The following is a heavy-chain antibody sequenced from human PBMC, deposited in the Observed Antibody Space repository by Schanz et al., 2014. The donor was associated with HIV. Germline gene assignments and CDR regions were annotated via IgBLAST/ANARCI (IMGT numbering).Heavy chain of an antibody. Sequence: QLLESGGGLVQPGGLLRLSCAASGFTFSGFAMSWVRQTPGKGLQWIGDINQSGSTNHNPSLKSRVTISLDTSKKQFSLKLTSVTAADTAVYFCARGGYDSGRPFMPFEYWGQGSLVTVSS. J-gene: IGHJ4*02. CDR3: ARGGYDSGRPFMPFEY. CDR2: INQSGST. D-gene: IGHD3-22*01. CDR1: GFTFSGFAM. V-gene: IGHV4-4*01.